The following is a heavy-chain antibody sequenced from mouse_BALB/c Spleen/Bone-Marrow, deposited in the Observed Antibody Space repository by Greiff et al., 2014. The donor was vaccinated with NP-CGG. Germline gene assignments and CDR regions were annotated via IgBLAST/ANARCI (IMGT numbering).Heavy chain of an antibody. CDR3: ARVYLWYFDV. J-gene: IGHJ1*01. Sequence: QVQLQQSGPGLVAPSQSLSITCTVSGFSLTSYGVHWVRQPPGKGLEWLGVIWAGGSTNYNSALMSRLSISKDNSKSQVFLKRNSLQADDTAMYYCARVYLWYFDVWGPGTPVTVSS. D-gene: IGHD2-3*01. CDR1: GFSLTSYG. V-gene: IGHV2-9*02. CDR2: IWAGGST.